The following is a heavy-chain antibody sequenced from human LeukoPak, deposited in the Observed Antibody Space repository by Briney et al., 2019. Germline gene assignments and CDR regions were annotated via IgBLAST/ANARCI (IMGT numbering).Heavy chain of an antibody. D-gene: IGHD3-10*01. CDR2: IYHSGST. CDR1: GYSISSGYY. Sequence: SETLSLTCAVSGYSISSGYYWGWIRQPPGKGLEWIGTIYHSGSTYYNPSLKSRVTISIDTSTNQFSLKLNSVTAADTAVYYCARDERLLWFGGWGHGTLVTVSS. V-gene: IGHV4-38-2*02. J-gene: IGHJ1*01. CDR3: ARDERLLWFGG.